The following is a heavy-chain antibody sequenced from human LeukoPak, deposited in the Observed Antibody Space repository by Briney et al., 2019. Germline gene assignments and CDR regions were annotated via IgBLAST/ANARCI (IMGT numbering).Heavy chain of an antibody. D-gene: IGHD4-17*01. V-gene: IGHV4-59*05. CDR1: GGSISSYY. CDR3: ARQNTVTTLFDY. Sequence: SETLSLTCTVSGGSISSYYWSWIRQPPGKGLEWIGSIYYSGSTYYNPSLKSRVTISVDTSKNQFSLKLSSVTAADTAVYYCARQNTVTTLFDYWGQGTLVTVSS. CDR2: IYYSGST. J-gene: IGHJ4*02.